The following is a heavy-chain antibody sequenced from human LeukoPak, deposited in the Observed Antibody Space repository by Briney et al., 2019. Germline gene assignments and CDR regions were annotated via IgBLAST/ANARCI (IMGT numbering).Heavy chain of an antibody. Sequence: GGSLRLSCAASGFTFSRYTINWVRQAPGKGLEWVSSISSNSGYKKYADSVKGRFTISRDNAKNSLYLQMNSLRAEDTAVYYCARDLLGWELHYFDYWGQGTLVTVSS. CDR2: ISSNSGYK. V-gene: IGHV3-21*01. D-gene: IGHD1-26*01. CDR1: GFTFSRYT. J-gene: IGHJ4*02. CDR3: ARDLLGWELHYFDY.